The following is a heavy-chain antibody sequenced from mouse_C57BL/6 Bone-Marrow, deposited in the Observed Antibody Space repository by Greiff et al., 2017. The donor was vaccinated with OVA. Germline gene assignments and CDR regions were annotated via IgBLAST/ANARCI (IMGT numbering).Heavy chain of an antibody. J-gene: IGHJ3*01. Sequence: EVKLMESGGGLVKPGGSLKLSCAASGFTFSSYAMSWVRQTPVKRLEWVATISDGGSYTYYPDNVKGRFTISRDTAKTHLYLHMSHLKYEDSDMYYCAREEITTVVATRAWFAYWGQGTLVTVSA. CDR1: GFTFSSYA. D-gene: IGHD1-1*01. V-gene: IGHV5-4*01. CDR3: AREEITTVVATRAWFAY. CDR2: ISDGGSYT.